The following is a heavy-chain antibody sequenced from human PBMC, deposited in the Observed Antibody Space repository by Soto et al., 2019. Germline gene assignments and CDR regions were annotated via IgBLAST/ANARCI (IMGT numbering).Heavy chain of an antibody. J-gene: IGHJ5*02. D-gene: IGHD2-15*01. CDR1: CGSISSYY. Sequence: SETLSVTCTVSCGSISSYYWSWIRQPPGKGLEWIGYMYYGGRTNYNPSLKSRVTISVDTSKMQVSLKLSSVTAADTAVYFCARGTPSPLIVRSSRGPWFDPWGQGTLVTVSS. V-gene: IGHV4-59*08. CDR3: ARGTPSPLIVRSSRGPWFDP. CDR2: MYYGGRT.